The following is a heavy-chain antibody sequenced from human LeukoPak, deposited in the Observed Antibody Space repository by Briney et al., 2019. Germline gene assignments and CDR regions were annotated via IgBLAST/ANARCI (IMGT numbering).Heavy chain of an antibody. CDR2: ISSSSSYI. V-gene: IGHV3-21*01. J-gene: IGHJ4*02. Sequence: PGGSLRLSCAASGFTFSSYSMNWVRQAPGKGLEWVSSISSSSSYIYYADSVKGRFTISRDNAKNSLYLQMNSLRAEDTAVYYCARDRFPDYGGTDFDYWGQGTLVTVSS. CDR1: GFTFSSYS. D-gene: IGHD4-23*01. CDR3: ARDRFPDYGGTDFDY.